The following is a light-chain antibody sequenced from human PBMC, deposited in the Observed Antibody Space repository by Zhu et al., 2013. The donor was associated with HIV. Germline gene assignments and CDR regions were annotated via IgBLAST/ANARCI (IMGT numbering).Light chain of an antibody. V-gene: IGKV1-39*01. Sequence: DIQMTQSPSSLSASVGDRVTIACRASQSISSYLNWYQQKPGKAPKLLIYAASSLQSGSHQGSVAVDLGQISLLTISSLQPEDFATYYCQQSYSTPLYTFGQGTKLEIK. CDR1: QSISSY. CDR2: AAS. J-gene: IGKJ2*01. CDR3: QQSYSTPLYT.